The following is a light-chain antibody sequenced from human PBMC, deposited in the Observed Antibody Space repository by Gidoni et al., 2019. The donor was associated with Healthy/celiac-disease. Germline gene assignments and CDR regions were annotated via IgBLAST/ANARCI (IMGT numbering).Light chain of an antibody. Sequence: QYALTQPASVSGSPPLSITISCTGTSSDVGGYNYVSWYQQHPGKAPKLLIYDVSNRPSGVSNRFSGSKSGNTASLTISGLQAEDEADYYCSSYTSSSPVVFGGGTKLTVL. V-gene: IGLV2-14*01. CDR1: SSDVGGYNY. CDR2: DVS. CDR3: SSYTSSSPVV. J-gene: IGLJ2*01.